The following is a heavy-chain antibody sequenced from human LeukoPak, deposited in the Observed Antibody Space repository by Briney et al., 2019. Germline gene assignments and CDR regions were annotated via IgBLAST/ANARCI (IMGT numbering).Heavy chain of an antibody. CDR1: GGSLSSYY. CDR2: IYYSGST. J-gene: IGHJ6*03. V-gene: IGHV4-59*12. Sequence: SETLSLTCTVSGGSLSSYYWSWIRQPPGKGLEWIGYIYYSGSTNYNPSLKSRVTLSVDTSKNQFSLKLSSVTAADTAVYYCARERPLYSNYFDYYYYYYMDVWGKGTTVTVSS. D-gene: IGHD4-11*01. CDR3: ARERPLYSNYFDYYYYYYMDV.